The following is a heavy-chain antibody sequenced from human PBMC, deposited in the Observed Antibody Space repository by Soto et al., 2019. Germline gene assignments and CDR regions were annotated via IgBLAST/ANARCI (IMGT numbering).Heavy chain of an antibody. V-gene: IGHV1-2*04. CDR3: ARTLHRDNVDY. CDR1: GYTFTGYY. J-gene: IGHJ4*02. D-gene: IGHD1-1*01. CDR2: INPNSGGT. Sequence: ASVKVYCKASGYTFTGYYMHWVRQDPGQGLEWMGWINPNSGGTNYAQKFQGWVTMTRDTSISTAYMELSSLRSEDTAVYYCARTLHRDNVDYWGQGTLVTVSS.